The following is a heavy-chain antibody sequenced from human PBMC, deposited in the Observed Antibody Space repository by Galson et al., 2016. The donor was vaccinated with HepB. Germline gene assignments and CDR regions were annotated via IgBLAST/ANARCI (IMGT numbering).Heavy chain of an antibody. V-gene: IGHV4-4*07. CDR3: AREAPYCGSTSCLDY. CDR1: GASIGIYY. Sequence: ETLSLTCTVSGASIGIYYWSWIRQPAGKGLEWIGRFYSSGSINYNPSLKSRVTMSVDTSKNQFSLNLGSVPAADTAVCYCAREAPYCGSTSCLDYWGPGTLVTVSS. J-gene: IGHJ4*02. CDR2: FYSSGSI. D-gene: IGHD2-2*01.